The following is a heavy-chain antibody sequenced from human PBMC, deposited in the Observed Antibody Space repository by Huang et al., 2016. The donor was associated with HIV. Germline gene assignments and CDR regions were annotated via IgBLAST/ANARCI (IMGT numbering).Heavy chain of an antibody. V-gene: IGHV4-39*01. CDR3: ASRAVTFFGVVTDLDY. CDR2: IYYSGST. J-gene: IGHJ4*02. Sequence: QLQLQESGPGLVKPSETLSLTCTVSGGSISSSSYHWGWIRQPRGKGLVWIGSIYYSGSTYHNPSRVSRVTISVDTSKNQFSLKLNSVTAADTAVYYCASRAVTFFGVVTDLDYWGQGTLVTVSS. CDR1: GGSISSSSYH. D-gene: IGHD3-3*01.